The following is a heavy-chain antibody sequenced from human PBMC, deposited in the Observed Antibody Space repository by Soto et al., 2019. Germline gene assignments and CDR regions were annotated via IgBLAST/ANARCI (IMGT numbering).Heavy chain of an antibody. D-gene: IGHD1-26*01. J-gene: IGHJ4*02. V-gene: IGHV4-34*01. CDR1: GGSFSGYY. CDR2: INHSGST. Sequence: PSEILSLTCAVYGGSFSGYYWSWIRQPPGKGLEWIGEINHSGSTNYNPSLKSRVTISVDTSKNQFSLKLSSVTAADTAVYYCARGRSGSRPIDYWGQGTLVTVSS. CDR3: ARGRSGSRPIDY.